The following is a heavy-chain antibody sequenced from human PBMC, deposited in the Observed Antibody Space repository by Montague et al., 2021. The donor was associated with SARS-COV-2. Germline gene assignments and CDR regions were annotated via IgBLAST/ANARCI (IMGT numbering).Heavy chain of an antibody. D-gene: IGHD3-10*01. J-gene: IGHJ6*02. Sequence: SENLSLTCTVSGGSISSYYWSWIRQPPGKGLEWIGYIYYSGSTNYNPSLKSRITISLGTSKNQFSLKLSSVTAADTAVYYCARGSFDMLRYGMDVWGQGTTVTVSS. CDR2: IYYSGST. CDR1: GGSISSYY. V-gene: IGHV4-59*13. CDR3: ARGSFDMLRYGMDV.